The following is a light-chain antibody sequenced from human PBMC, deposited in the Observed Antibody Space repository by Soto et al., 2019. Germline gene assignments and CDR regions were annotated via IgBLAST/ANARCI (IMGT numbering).Light chain of an antibody. V-gene: IGKV3-20*01. J-gene: IGKJ4*01. Sequence: SQSVPSSHLAWYQQKPGQAPRLLIYGASNRATGIPDGYSGSGSWTDFSLTISRLEPEGFVVVFCQQNGSSPPLTFGGGTKVDIK. CDR2: GAS. CDR1: QSVPSSH. CDR3: QQNGSSPPLT.